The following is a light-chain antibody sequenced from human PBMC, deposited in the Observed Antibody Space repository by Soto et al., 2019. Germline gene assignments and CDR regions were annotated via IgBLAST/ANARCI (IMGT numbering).Light chain of an antibody. CDR2: WAS. Sequence: DIVMTQSPDSLAASLGERATINCKSSQNILYSSNSKNYLAWYQQKPGQPPKLLIYWASTRESGVPDRFSGSGAGTDFTLTISSLQAEDVAVYYCQQYYTTPFTFGPGTKVDIK. CDR1: QNILYSSNSKNY. V-gene: IGKV4-1*01. J-gene: IGKJ3*01. CDR3: QQYYTTPFT.